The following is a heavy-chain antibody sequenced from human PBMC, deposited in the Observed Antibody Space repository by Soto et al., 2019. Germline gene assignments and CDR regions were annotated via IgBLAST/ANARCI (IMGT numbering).Heavy chain of an antibody. V-gene: IGHV3-7*01. Sequence: EVQLVESGGGFVQPGGSLRLSCAASGFTFSSYWMSWVRQAPGKGLEWVANIKQDGSEKYYVDSVKGRFTISRDNAKNSLYLQMNSLRAEDTAGYYCARVSVLFWADGAFDIWGQGTMVTVSS. J-gene: IGHJ3*02. CDR3: ARVSVLFWADGAFDI. CDR2: IKQDGSEK. CDR1: GFTFSSYW. D-gene: IGHD3-16*01.